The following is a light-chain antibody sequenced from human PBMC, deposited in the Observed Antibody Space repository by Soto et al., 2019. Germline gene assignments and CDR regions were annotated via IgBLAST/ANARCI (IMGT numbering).Light chain of an antibody. V-gene: IGKV4-1*01. J-gene: IGKJ1*01. CDR3: QQYYSAPGT. CDR1: QSLLYTPNNYIY. Sequence: DVVMTQFPDSLAVSLGERATLSCKSGQSLLYTPNNYIYLAWYQQKAGQPPKLLIYWASTRESGVPDRFSGSGSGTDFNLTISSLQAEDVAVYFCQQYYSAPGTFGQGTRVEIK. CDR2: WAS.